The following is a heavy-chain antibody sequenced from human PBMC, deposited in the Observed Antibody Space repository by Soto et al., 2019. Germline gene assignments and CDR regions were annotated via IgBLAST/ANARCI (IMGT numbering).Heavy chain of an antibody. CDR1: GYTFTSYG. V-gene: IGHV1-18*01. CDR2: ISAYNGNT. CDR3: ARAPTDSYKYCSSTSCYVYYYYMDV. D-gene: IGHD2-2*01. J-gene: IGHJ6*03. Sequence: QVQLVQSGAEVKKPGASVKVSCKASGYTFTSYGISWVRQAPGQGLEWMGWISAYNGNTNYAQKLQGRVTMTTDTYTSTAYMELRSLRSDDTAVYYCARAPTDSYKYCSSTSCYVYYYYMDVWGKGTTVTVSS.